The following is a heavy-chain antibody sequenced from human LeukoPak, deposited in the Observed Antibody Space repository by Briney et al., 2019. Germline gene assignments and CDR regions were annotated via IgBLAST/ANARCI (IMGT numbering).Heavy chain of an antibody. Sequence: GGSLRLSCAASGFTFSSYSMNWVRQAPGKGLEWVSSISSSSSYIYYADSVKGRFTISRDNAKNSLYLQMNSLRAEGTAVYYCARVVLRVHRMSNDAFDIWGQGTMVTVSS. D-gene: IGHD2-15*01. CDR2: ISSSSSYI. J-gene: IGHJ3*02. CDR1: GFTFSSYS. V-gene: IGHV3-21*01. CDR3: ARVVLRVHRMSNDAFDI.